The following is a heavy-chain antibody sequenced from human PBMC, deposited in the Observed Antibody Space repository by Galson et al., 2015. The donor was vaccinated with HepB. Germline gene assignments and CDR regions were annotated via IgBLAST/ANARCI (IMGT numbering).Heavy chain of an antibody. J-gene: IGHJ4*02. Sequence: SVKVSCKVSGGTFSSYAISWVRQAPGQGLEWMGGIIPIFGIANYAQKFQGRVTITADESTSTAYMELSSLRSEDTAVYYCASLFFVSGYCSGGSCYSGRADYWGQGTLVTVSS. CDR2: IIPIFGIA. V-gene: IGHV1-69*13. D-gene: IGHD2-15*01. CDR1: GGTFSSYA. CDR3: ASLFFVSGYCSGGSCYSGRADY.